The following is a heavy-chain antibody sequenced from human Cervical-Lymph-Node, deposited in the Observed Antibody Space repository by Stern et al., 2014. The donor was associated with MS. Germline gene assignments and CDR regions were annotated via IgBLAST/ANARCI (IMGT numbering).Heavy chain of an antibody. CDR3: ARQGNYHDSHAFDI. J-gene: IGHJ3*02. CDR1: GYSFSSHW. CDR2: LYPGDSDT. Sequence: EVQLVESGAEVKKSGESLKISCKGAGYSFSSHWIAWVRQKPGKGLEWMGILYPGDSDTRHSPSFQGQVAISVDKSTSTAYLQWSSLTDSDTAIYYCARQGNYHDSHAFDIWGQGTMVIVSS. V-gene: IGHV5-51*01. D-gene: IGHD3-22*01.